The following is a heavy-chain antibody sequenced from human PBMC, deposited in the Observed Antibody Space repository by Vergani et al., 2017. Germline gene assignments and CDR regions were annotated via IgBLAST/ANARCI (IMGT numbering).Heavy chain of an antibody. V-gene: IGHV4-39*01. CDR1: GDPIISRSFY. CDR2: IYNSGNG. Sequence: QMQLEESGPGLVKASETLSLTCTVSGDPIISRSFYWGWIRQPPGKGVEWIGSIYNSGNGDSSSSLNSRVTISADTSKNQFSLRLTSVTAADTAVYYCASGKYYSDSTSHFRGRYFDVWGRGTLVTVPS. CDR3: ASGKYYSDSTSHFRGRYFDV. J-gene: IGHJ2*01. D-gene: IGHD3-16*01.